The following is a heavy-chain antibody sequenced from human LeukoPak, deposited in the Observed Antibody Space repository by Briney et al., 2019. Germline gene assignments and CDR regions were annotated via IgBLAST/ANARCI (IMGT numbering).Heavy chain of an antibody. Sequence: SSETLSLTCAVYGGSFSGYYWSWIRQPPGNGLEWIGEINHSGSTNYNPSLKSRVTISVDTSKNQFSLKLSSVTAADTAVYYCARGLRYCSSTSCYTRGSSFDYWGQGTLVTVSS. CDR3: ARGLRYCSSTSCYTRGSSFDY. J-gene: IGHJ4*02. D-gene: IGHD2-2*02. CDR1: GGSFSGYY. CDR2: INHSGST. V-gene: IGHV4-34*01.